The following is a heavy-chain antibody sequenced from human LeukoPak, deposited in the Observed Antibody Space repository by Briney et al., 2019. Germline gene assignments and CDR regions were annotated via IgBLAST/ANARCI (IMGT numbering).Heavy chain of an antibody. J-gene: IGHJ4*02. CDR2: ISYDGSNK. Sequence: PGGSLRLSCAASGFTFSSYGMHWVRQAPGKGLEWVAVISYDGSNKYYADSVKGRFTISRDNSKNTLYLQMNSLRAEDTAVYYCAKDGGGDAFDYWSQGTLVTVS. CDR1: GFTFSSYG. V-gene: IGHV3-30*18. D-gene: IGHD2-21*01. CDR3: AKDGGGDAFDY.